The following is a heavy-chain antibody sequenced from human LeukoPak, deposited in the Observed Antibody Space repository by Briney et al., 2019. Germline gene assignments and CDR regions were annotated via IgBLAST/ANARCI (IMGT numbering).Heavy chain of an antibody. V-gene: IGHV3-30*18. J-gene: IGHJ4*02. CDR2: ISYDGSNK. CDR1: GFTFSSYG. Sequence: GRSLRLSCAASGFTFSSYGMHWVSQAPGKGLEWVAVISYDGSNKYYADSVKGRFTISRDNSKNTLYLQMNSLRAEDTAVYYCAKDAYSSGWPLIDYWGQGTLVTVSS. D-gene: IGHD6-19*01. CDR3: AKDAYSSGWPLIDY.